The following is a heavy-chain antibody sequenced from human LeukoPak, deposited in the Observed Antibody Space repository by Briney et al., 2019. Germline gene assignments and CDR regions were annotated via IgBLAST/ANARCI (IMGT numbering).Heavy chain of an antibody. CDR3: ARGTGYSVFDI. J-gene: IGHJ3*02. D-gene: IGHD1-26*01. Sequence: LAGGSLRLSCAASGFTFSNYWMHWVRQAPGKGLVWVSHINSDGSTTSYADSVKGRFTISRDNAKNTLYLQMNSLRVEDTAVYYCARGTGYSVFDIWGQGTMVTVSS. CDR2: INSDGSTT. V-gene: IGHV3-74*01. CDR1: GFTFSNYW.